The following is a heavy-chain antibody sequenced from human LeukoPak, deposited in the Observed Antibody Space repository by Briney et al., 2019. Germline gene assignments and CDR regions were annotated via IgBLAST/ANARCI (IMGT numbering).Heavy chain of an antibody. CDR1: DFTVSRNY. Sequence: GGSLRLSCAASDFTVSRNYMSWVRQAPGKGLEWVSIIYSGGSTKYADSVKGRFTISRDNSKNTLYLQMNSLRVEDTALYYCASRSGGDYPYFDYWGQGALVTVSS. V-gene: IGHV3-53*01. CDR3: ASRSGGDYPYFDY. D-gene: IGHD4-17*01. CDR2: IYSGGST. J-gene: IGHJ4*02.